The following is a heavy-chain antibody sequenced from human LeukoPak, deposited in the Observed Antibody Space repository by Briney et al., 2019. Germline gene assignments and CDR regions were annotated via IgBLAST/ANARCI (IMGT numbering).Heavy chain of an antibody. D-gene: IGHD3-22*01. Sequence: GESLKISCKGGGYSFTNYWIVWVRQMPGKGLEWMGVIYYDDSETQYSPSFQGQVTISVDKSISTVYLQWSALKASDTAMYYCAINYDSSGYYHNFDYWGQGTLVTVSS. CDR1: GYSFTNYW. J-gene: IGHJ4*02. CDR2: IYYDDSET. CDR3: AINYDSSGYYHNFDY. V-gene: IGHV5-51*01.